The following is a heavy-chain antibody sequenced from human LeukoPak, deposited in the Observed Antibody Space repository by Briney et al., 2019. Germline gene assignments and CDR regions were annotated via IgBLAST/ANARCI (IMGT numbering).Heavy chain of an antibody. CDR3: AKSLGTIRFLEWLPCDY. Sequence: PGGSLRLSCAASGFTFSSYGMHWVRQAPGKGLEWVAFIRYDGSNKYYADSVKGRFTISRDNSKNTLYLQMNSLRAEDTAVYYCAKSLGTIRFLEWLPCDYWGQGTLVTVSS. J-gene: IGHJ4*02. D-gene: IGHD3-3*01. V-gene: IGHV3-30*02. CDR1: GFTFSSYG. CDR2: IRYDGSNK.